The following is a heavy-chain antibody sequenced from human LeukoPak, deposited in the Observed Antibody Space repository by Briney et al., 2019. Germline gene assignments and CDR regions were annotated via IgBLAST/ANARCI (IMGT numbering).Heavy chain of an antibody. CDR2: ISGSGGST. Sequence: GVLRLSCAASGFTFSSYGMSWVRQAPGKGLEWVSAISGSGGSTYYADSVKGRFTISRDNSKNTLYLQMNSLRAEDTAVYYCAKWDTYYDSSGYYFYWGQGTLVTVSS. V-gene: IGHV3-23*01. J-gene: IGHJ4*02. CDR3: AKWDTYYDSSGYYFY. CDR1: GFTFSSYG. D-gene: IGHD3-22*01.